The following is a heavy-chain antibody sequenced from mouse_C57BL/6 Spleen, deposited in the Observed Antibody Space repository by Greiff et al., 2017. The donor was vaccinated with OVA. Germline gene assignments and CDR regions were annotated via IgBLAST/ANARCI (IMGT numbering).Heavy chain of an antibody. D-gene: IGHD1-1*01. CDR2: INPNNGGT. V-gene: IGHV1-26*01. Sequence: VHVKQSGPELVKPGASVKISCKASGYTFTDYYMNWVKQSHGKSLEWIGDINPNNGGTSYNQKFKGKATLTVDKSSSTAYMELRSLTSEDSAVYYCARRITTVVGDYFDYWGQGTTLTVSS. J-gene: IGHJ2*01. CDR3: ARRITTVVGDYFDY. CDR1: GYTFTDYY.